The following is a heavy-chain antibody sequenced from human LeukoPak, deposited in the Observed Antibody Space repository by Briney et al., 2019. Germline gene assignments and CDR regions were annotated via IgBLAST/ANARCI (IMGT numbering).Heavy chain of an antibody. Sequence: SETLSLTCTVSGGSISSGSYYWSWIRQPAGKGLEWIGRIYTSGSTNYNPSLKSRVTISVDTSKNQFSLKLSSVTAADTAVHYCARDRVGAPHFDYWGQGTLVTVSS. V-gene: IGHV4-61*02. J-gene: IGHJ4*02. CDR2: IYTSGST. CDR3: ARDRVGAPHFDY. CDR1: GGSISSGSYY. D-gene: IGHD1-26*01.